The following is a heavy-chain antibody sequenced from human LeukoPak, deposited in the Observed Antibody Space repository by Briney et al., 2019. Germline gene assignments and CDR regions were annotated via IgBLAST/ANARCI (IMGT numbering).Heavy chain of an antibody. CDR3: ARGEYNWNQYNWFDP. CDR2: INPNSGGT. Sequence: ASVKVSCKASGYTFTGYYMHWVRQAPGQGLEWMGWINPNSGGTNYAQKFQGRVTMTRDTSISTAYMGLSRLRSDDTAVYYCARGEYNWNQYNWFDPWGQGTLVTVSS. CDR1: GYTFTGYY. D-gene: IGHD1-20*01. J-gene: IGHJ5*02. V-gene: IGHV1-2*02.